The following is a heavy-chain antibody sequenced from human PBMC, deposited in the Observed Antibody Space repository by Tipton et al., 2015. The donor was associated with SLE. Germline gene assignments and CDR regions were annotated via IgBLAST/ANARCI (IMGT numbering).Heavy chain of an antibody. V-gene: IGHV4-59*12. CDR2: IYHSGST. CDR1: GGSISSYY. CDR3: ARAVAGKNWFDP. Sequence: TLSLTCTVSGGSISSYYWSWIRQPPGKGLEWIGYIYHSGSTYYNPSLKSRVTISVDRSKNQFSLKLSSVTAADTAVYYCARAVAGKNWFDPWGQGTLVTVSS. D-gene: IGHD6-19*01. J-gene: IGHJ5*02.